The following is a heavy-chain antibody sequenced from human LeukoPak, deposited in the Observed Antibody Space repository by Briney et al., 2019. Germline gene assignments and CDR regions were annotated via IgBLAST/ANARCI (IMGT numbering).Heavy chain of an antibody. CDR1: GGSISSYY. Sequence: PSETLSLPCTVSGGSISSYYWSWIRQPAGKGLEWIGRIYTSGSTNYNPSRKRPVTLSLDTSKNQFFLKVSSVTGAGTAVDFCARGPPVFFDLGARNT. V-gene: IGHV4-4*07. CDR2: IYTSGST. J-gene: IGHJ2*01. CDR3: ARGPPVFFDL.